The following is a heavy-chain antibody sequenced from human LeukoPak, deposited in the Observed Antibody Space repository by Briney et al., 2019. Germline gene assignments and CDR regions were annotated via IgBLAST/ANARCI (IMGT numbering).Heavy chain of an antibody. J-gene: IGHJ4*02. V-gene: IGHV3-53*01. CDR2: IYSGGST. Sequence: GGSLRLSCAASGFTVSSNYMSWVRQAPGKGLEWVSVIYSGGSTYYADSVKGRFTISRDNAKNSLYLQMNSLRAEDTAVYYCARGQLYYDSSGFDYWGQGTLVTVSS. D-gene: IGHD3-22*01. CDR3: ARGQLYYDSSGFDY. CDR1: GFTVSSNY.